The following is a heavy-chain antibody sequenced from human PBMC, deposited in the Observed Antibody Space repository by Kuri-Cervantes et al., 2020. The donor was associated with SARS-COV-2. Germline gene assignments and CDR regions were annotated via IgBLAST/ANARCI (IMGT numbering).Heavy chain of an antibody. D-gene: IGHD3-22*01. CDR2: MNPGSGNT. Sequence: ASVKVSCKASGYTFTTYDINWVRQATGQGLEWMGWMNPGSGNTAYAQKFQGRVIMTRNTSITTAQMELSSLRSEDTAVDYCARARDSYDSSGLWGWGQGTLVTVSS. J-gene: IGHJ1*01. V-gene: IGHV1-8*01. CDR1: GYTFTTYD. CDR3: ARARDSYDSSGLWG.